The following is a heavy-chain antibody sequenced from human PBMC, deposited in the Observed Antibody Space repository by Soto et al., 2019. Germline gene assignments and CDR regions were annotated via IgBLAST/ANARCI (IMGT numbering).Heavy chain of an antibody. J-gene: IGHJ4*02. D-gene: IGHD6-13*01. Sequence: SGGSLRLSCAASGFTFSFYAMSWVRQAPGKGLEWVSAISGSGDSTFYADSVKGRFTISRDNSKNTVYLQMNTLRAEDTAVFYCAKSGSWYYFDYWGQGTLVTVSS. V-gene: IGHV3-23*01. CDR2: ISGSGDST. CDR3: AKSGSWYYFDY. CDR1: GFTFSFYA.